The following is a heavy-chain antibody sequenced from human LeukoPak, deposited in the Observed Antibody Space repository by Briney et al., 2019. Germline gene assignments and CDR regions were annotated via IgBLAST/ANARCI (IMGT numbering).Heavy chain of an antibody. D-gene: IGHD6-13*01. CDR2: INPNSGGT. Sequence: ASVKVSCKASGYTFTGYYMHWVRQAPGQGLEWTGWINPNSGGTNYAQKFQGRVTMTRDTSISTAYMELSRLRSDDTAVYYCARVLDSSSWTDYWGQGTLVTVSS. CDR1: GYTFTGYY. J-gene: IGHJ4*02. CDR3: ARVLDSSSWTDY. V-gene: IGHV1-2*02.